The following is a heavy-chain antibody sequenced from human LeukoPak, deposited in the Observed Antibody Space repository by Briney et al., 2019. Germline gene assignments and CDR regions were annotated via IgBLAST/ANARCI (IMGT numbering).Heavy chain of an antibody. CDR2: ISGSGGST. D-gene: IGHD3/OR15-3a*01. CDR1: GFTFSSYA. V-gene: IGHV3-23*01. CDR3: AKAGGSVVGPLDY. Sequence: GGSLRLSCAASGFTFSSYAMSWVRQAPGKGLEWVAAISGSGGSTYYADSVKGRFTISRDNSKNTLYLQMNSLRAEDTAVYYCAKAGGSVVGPLDYWGQGTLVTVSS. J-gene: IGHJ4*02.